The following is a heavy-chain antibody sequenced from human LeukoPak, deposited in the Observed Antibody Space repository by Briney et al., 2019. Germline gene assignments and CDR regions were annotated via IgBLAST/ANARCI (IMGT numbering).Heavy chain of an antibody. J-gene: IGHJ4*02. CDR1: GYTFTGYY. V-gene: IGHV1-2*02. Sequence: ASVKVSCKVSGYTFTGYYMHWVRQAPGQGLEWMGWMNPNSGDTSYAQKFQGRVTMTRDTSISTAYMNLSRLRSDDTAVYYCARDYYGDYVGGYYFDYWGPGTLVTVSS. CDR2: MNPNSGDT. CDR3: ARDYYGDYVGGYYFDY. D-gene: IGHD4-17*01.